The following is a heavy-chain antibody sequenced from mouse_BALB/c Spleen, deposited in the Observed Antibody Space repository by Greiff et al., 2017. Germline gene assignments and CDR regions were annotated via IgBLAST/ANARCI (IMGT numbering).Heavy chain of an antibody. CDR2: ISSGGSYT. CDR1: GFTFSSYT. CDR3: TRDGYDY. V-gene: IGHV5-6-4*01. D-gene: IGHD2-2*01. J-gene: IGHJ2*01. Sequence: EVQLVESGGGLVKPGGSLKLSCAASGFTFSSYTMSWVRQTPEKRLEWVATISSGGSYTYYPDSVKGRFTISRDNAKNTLYLQMSSLKSEDTAMYYCTRDGYDYWGQGTTRTVSS.